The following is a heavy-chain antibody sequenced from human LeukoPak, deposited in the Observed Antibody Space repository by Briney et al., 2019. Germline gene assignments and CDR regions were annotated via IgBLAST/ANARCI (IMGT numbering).Heavy chain of an antibody. V-gene: IGHV3-23*01. CDR1: GFTFSSYA. CDR2: ISGSGGST. J-gene: IGHJ4*02. D-gene: IGHD3-10*01. Sequence: PGGSLRLSCAASGFTFSSYAMSWVRQAPGKGLEWVSAISGSGGSTYYADSVKGRFTISRDNSKNTLYLQMNSLRAEDTAVYHCAKDLTYGSGSYSYFDSWGQGTLVTVSS. CDR3: AKDLTYGSGSYSYFDS.